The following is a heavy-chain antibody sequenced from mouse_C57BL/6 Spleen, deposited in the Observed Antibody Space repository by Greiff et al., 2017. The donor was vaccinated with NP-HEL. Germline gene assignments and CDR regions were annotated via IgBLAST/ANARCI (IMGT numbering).Heavy chain of an antibody. V-gene: IGHV14-4*01. CDR2: IDPENGDT. CDR1: GFNIKDDY. CDR3: TTGGGYNYAMDY. D-gene: IGHD2-2*01. J-gene: IGHJ4*01. Sequence: VQLQQSGAELVRPGASVKLSCTASGFNIKDDYMHWVKQRPEQGLEWIGWIDPENGDTEYASKFQGKATITADTSSNTAYLQLSSLTSEDTAVYYCTTGGGYNYAMDYWGQGTSVTVSS.